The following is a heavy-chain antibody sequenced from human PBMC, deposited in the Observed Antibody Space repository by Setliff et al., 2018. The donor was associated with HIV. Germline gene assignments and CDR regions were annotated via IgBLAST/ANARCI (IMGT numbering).Heavy chain of an antibody. CDR3: ARGKLDSSSWPYFDY. V-gene: IGHV5-51*01. CDR2: IYPVDSET. J-gene: IGHJ4*02. D-gene: IGHD6-13*01. Sequence: GESLKISCQGSGYNFVDYSIAWVRQVPGKGLEWMGIIYPVDSETRYSPSFQGQVTISADKSISTAYLQWSSLKASDTAMYYCARGKLDSSSWPYFDYWGQGTLVTVSS. CDR1: GYNFVDYS.